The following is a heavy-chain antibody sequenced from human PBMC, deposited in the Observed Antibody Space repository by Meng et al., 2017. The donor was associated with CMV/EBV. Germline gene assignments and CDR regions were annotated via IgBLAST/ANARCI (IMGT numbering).Heavy chain of an antibody. CDR3: ARGTGIVGATGAFDI. D-gene: IGHD1-26*01. J-gene: IGHJ3*02. CDR2: INPSGGST. Sequence: ASVKVSCKASGYTFTSYYMHWVRQAPGQGLEWMGTINPSGGSTSYAQKFQGRVTMTRDTSTSTVYMELSSLRSEDTAVYYCARGTGIVGATGAFDIWGQGTMVTVSS. V-gene: IGHV1-46*01. CDR1: GYTFTSYY.